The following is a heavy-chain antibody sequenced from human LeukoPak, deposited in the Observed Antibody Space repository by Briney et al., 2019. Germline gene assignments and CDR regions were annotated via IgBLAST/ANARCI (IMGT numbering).Heavy chain of an antibody. CDR2: IYSSGST. CDR1: GGSISSYY. D-gene: IGHD1-7*01. V-gene: IGHV4-4*07. CDR3: AARDVSRPLELLAFDY. Sequence: PSETLSLTCTVSGGSISSYYWSWIRQPAGKGLEWIGRIYSSGSTDYNPSLKSRVTMSVDTSKNQFSLKLSSVTAADTAVYYCAARDVSRPLELLAFDYWGQGTLVTVSS. J-gene: IGHJ4*02.